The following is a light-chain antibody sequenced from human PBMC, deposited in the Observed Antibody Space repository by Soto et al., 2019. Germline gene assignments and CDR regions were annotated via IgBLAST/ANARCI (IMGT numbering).Light chain of an antibody. CDR2: KAS. Sequence: IQMTQSPSTLSGSVGDRVTITCRASQTISSWLAWCQQKPGKAPKLLIYKASTLKSGVPSRFSGSGSGTEFTLTISSLQPDDFATYYCQHYNSYSEAFGQGTRLEIK. J-gene: IGKJ5*01. CDR3: QHYNSYSEA. V-gene: IGKV1-5*03. CDR1: QTISSW.